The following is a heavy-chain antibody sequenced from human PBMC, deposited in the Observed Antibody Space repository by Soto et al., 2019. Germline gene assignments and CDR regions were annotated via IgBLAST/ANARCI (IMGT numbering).Heavy chain of an antibody. V-gene: IGHV3-13*01. J-gene: IGHJ3*01. CDR2: IGTSGDT. CDR1: GFTFSSYA. CDR3: ARKALSHGAFDR. Sequence: EVQLVAAGGGLVQPGGSLRLSCAASGFTFSSYAMHWVRQGAGKGLEWISTIGTSGDTYYPVSVRGRFATYTENAKNSLHLQMNSPRAEDTAVYYCARKALSHGAFDRWGQGTVGTVSS.